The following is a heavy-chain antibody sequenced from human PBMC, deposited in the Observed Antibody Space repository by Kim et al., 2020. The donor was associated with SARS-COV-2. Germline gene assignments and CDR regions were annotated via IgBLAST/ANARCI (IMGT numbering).Heavy chain of an antibody. Sequence: ADSVEGRFTIYKGDSKNTVFLQMSSLRGEDTAMYYCAKDRVVDGVCEIDYWGQGTLVTVSS. J-gene: IGHJ4*02. V-gene: IGHV3-23*03. CDR3: AKDRVVDGVCEIDY. D-gene: IGHD2-8*01.